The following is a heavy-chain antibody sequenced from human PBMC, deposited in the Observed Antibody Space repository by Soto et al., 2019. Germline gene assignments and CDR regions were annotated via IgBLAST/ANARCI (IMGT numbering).Heavy chain of an antibody. V-gene: IGHV4-34*01. CDR2: INHSGST. CDR3: ARVLCGGDFYPAYPYYGMDV. Sequence: SETLSLTCAVYGGSFSGYYWSWIRQPPGKGLEWIGEINHSGSTNYNPSLKSRVTISVDTSKNQFSLKLSSVTAADTAVYYCARVLCGGDFYPAYPYYGMDVSGQGTTLTLSS. CDR1: GGSFSGYY. D-gene: IGHD2-21*02. J-gene: IGHJ6*02.